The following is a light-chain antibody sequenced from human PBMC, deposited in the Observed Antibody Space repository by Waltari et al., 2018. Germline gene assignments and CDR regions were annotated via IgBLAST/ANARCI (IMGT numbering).Light chain of an antibody. Sequence: QSALTQPASVSGSPGQSITISCTGTSSAVGGYNYVSWYQQHPGKAPKLMIYEVSNRPSGVSNRFSGSKSGNTASLTISGLQAEDEADYYCSSYTSSIVVFGGGTKLTVL. CDR1: SSAVGGYNY. CDR3: SSYTSSIVV. CDR2: EVS. J-gene: IGLJ2*01. V-gene: IGLV2-14*01.